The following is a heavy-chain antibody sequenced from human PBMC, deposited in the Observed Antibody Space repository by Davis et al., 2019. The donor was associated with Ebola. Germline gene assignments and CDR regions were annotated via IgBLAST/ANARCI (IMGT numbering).Heavy chain of an antibody. J-gene: IGHJ6*02. CDR3: ARTLRFLEWLLNYGMDV. D-gene: IGHD3-3*01. V-gene: IGHV3-48*02. Sequence: GGSLRLSCAASGFTFSSYWMSWVRQAPGKGLEWVSYISSSSSTIYYADSVKGRFTISRDNAKNSLYLQMNSLRDEDTAVYYCARTLRFLEWLLNYGMDVWGQGTTVTVSS. CDR2: ISSSSSTI. CDR1: GFTFSSYW.